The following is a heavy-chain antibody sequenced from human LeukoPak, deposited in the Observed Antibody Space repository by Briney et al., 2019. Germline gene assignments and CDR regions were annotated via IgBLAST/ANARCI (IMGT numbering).Heavy chain of an antibody. CDR2: IIPILGIA. CDR1: GGTFSSYA. J-gene: IGHJ5*02. D-gene: IGHD2-21*02. CDR3: ARSNCGGDCGWFDP. V-gene: IGHV1-69*04. Sequence: ASVKVSCKASGGTFSSYAISWVRQAPGQGLEWMGRIIPILGIANYAQKFQGRVTITADKSTSTAYMELSSLGSEDTAVYYCARSNCGGDCGWFDPWGQGTLVTVSS.